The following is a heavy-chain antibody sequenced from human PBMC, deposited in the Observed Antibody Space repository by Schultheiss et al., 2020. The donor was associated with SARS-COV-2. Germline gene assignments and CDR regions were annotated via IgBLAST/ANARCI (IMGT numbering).Heavy chain of an antibody. CDR2: ISSSSSYI. V-gene: IGHV3-21*01. D-gene: IGHD3-10*01. CDR1: GFTFSSYS. CDR3: VPTAFGELLLGY. Sequence: GGSLRLSCAASGFTFSSYSMNWVRQAPGKGLEWVSSISSSSSYIYYADSVKGRFTISRDNAKNSLYLQMNSLRAEDTAVYYCVPTAFGELLLGYWGQGTLVTVSS. J-gene: IGHJ4*02.